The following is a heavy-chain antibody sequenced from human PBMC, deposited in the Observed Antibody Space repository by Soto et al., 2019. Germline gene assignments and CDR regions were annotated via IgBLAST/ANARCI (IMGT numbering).Heavy chain of an antibody. J-gene: IGHJ6*02. CDR3: ARVLYGSGSYYPNPRYYYYGMDV. V-gene: IGHV1-69*06. CDR2: IIPTFGTA. CDR1: GGTFSSYA. D-gene: IGHD3-10*01. Sequence: GASVKVSCKASGGTFSSYAISWVRQAPGQGLEWMGGIIPTFGTANYAQKFQGRVTITADKSTSTAYMELSSLRSEDTAVYYCARVLYGSGSYYPNPRYYYYGMDVWGQGTTVTVSS.